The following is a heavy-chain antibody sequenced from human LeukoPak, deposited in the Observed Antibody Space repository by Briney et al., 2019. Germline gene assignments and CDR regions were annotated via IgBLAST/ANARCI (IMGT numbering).Heavy chain of an antibody. CDR2: IYYSGST. V-gene: IGHV4-39*07. Sequence: PSETLSLTCTVSGGSISSSSYYWGWIRQPPGKGLEWIGSIYYSGSTNYNPSLKSRVTISVDTSKNQFSLKLSSVTAADTAVYYCAKRQERSYYFDYWGQGTLVTVSS. CDR1: GGSISSSSYY. J-gene: IGHJ4*02. D-gene: IGHD1-1*01. CDR3: AKRQERSYYFDY.